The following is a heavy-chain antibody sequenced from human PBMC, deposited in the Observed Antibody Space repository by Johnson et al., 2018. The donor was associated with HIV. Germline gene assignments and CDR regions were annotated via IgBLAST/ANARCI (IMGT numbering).Heavy chain of an antibody. CDR3: ARESSPWGGDYAGYGLDI. Sequence: VQLVESGGGVVQPGRSLRLSCAASGFTFSSYAMHWVRQAPGKGLEWVSHISSSGTTKYYSDSVKGRFTISRDNAKKSLYLEMRDLRVDDTATYYCARESSPWGGDYAGYGLDIWGQGTRVAVSS. CDR2: ISSSGTTK. V-gene: IGHV3-48*03. CDR1: GFTFSSYA. D-gene: IGHD4-17*01. J-gene: IGHJ3*02.